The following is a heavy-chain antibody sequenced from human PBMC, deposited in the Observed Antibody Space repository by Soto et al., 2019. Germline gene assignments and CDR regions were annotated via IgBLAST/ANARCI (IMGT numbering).Heavy chain of an antibody. J-gene: IGHJ6*02. Sequence: PGESLKISCKGSGYSFTSYWISWVRQMPGKGLEWMGRIDPSDSYTNYSPSFQGQVTISADKSISTAYLQWSSLKASDTAMYYCARHTIVATENYYYGMDVWGQGTTVTVSS. CDR1: GYSFTSYW. D-gene: IGHD5-12*01. CDR3: ARHTIVATENYYYGMDV. CDR2: IDPSDSYT. V-gene: IGHV5-10-1*04.